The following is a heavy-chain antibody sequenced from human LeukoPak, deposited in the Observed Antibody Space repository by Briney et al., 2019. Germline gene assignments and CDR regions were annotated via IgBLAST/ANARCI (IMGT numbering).Heavy chain of an antibody. CDR2: ISYDGSNK. CDR1: GFTFSIYG. V-gene: IGHV3-30*03. CDR3: ARDHGYYFDY. J-gene: IGHJ4*02. Sequence: GRSLRLSCAAWGFTFSIYGMHWVRQAPGGGVEWVAVISYDGSNKYYADSVKGRFTLYRDNSKNTLYVKMNSLRAEDTAAYYCARDHGYYFDYWGQGTLVTVSS.